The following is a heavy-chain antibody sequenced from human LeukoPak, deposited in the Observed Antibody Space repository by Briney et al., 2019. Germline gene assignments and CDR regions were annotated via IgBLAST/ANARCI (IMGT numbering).Heavy chain of an antibody. V-gene: IGHV3-74*01. D-gene: IGHD3-10*01. CDR2: INIGGSST. CDR3: ARDGEGGYPVDY. J-gene: IGHJ4*02. Sequence: PGGSLRLSCAASGFTFSRYCMQWVRQAPGKGLVWVSLINIGGSSTTYADSGKGRITISKDNAMNTLYLQMNSLRAEDTAVYYCARDGEGGYPVDYWGQGTLVTVSS. CDR1: GFTFSRYC.